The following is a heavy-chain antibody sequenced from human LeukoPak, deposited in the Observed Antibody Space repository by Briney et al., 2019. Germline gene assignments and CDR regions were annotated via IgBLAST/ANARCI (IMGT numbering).Heavy chain of an antibody. V-gene: IGHV1-69*13. CDR1: GGTFSSYA. J-gene: IGHJ6*03. CDR2: IIPIFGTA. Sequence: SVKVSCKASGGTFSSYAISWVRQAPGQGLEWMGGIIPIFGTANYAQKFQGRVTITADESTSTAYMELSSLRSEDTAVYYCARARWVTTTPHDYYYMDVWGKGTTVTVSS. CDR3: ARARWVTTTPHDYYYMDV. D-gene: IGHD1-14*01.